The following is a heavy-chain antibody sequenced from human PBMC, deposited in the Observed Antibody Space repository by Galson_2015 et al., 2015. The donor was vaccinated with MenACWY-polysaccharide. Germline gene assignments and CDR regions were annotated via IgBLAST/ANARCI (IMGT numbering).Heavy chain of an antibody. D-gene: IGHD2-2*01. Sequence: SLRLSCAASGFTFSSYAMHWVRQAPDKGLEWVAVISYDGSNKYFADSVKGRFTISRDNSKNTMCLYMSSLRAEDTAVYYCTRTYCSRTTCYAPDKPGFDFWGQGTLVTVSS. CDR3: TRTYCSRTTCYAPDKPGFDF. CDR1: GFTFSSYA. J-gene: IGHJ4*02. CDR2: ISYDGSNK. V-gene: IGHV3-30-3*01.